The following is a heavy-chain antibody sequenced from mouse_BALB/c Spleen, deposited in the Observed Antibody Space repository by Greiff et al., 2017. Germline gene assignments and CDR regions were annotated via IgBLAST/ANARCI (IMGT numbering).Heavy chain of an antibody. J-gene: IGHJ4*01. CDR3: ARHYRYDVEGYMDY. CDR1: GFTFSSYA. CDR2: ISSGGSYT. Sequence: EVNVVESGGGLVKPGGSLKLSCAASGFTFSSYAMSWVRQTPEKRLEWVATISSGGSYTYYPDSVKGRFPISRDNAKNTLYLQMSSLRSEDTAMYYCARHYRYDVEGYMDYWGQGTSVTVSS. V-gene: IGHV5-9-3*01. D-gene: IGHD2-14*01.